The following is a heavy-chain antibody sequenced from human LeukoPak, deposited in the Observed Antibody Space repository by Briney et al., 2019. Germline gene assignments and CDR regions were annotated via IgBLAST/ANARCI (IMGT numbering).Heavy chain of an antibody. D-gene: IGHD2-2*01. J-gene: IGHJ4*02. V-gene: IGHV4-59*08. CDR1: GGSISSYY. Sequence: SETLSLTCTVSGGSISSYYWSWIRQPPGKGLEWIGFISYSGSTNYNPSLKSRVTISVATPKNQFSLKLSSVTAADTAVYYCARHLPAATYQFDCWGQGTLVTVSS. CDR3: ARHLPAATYQFDC. CDR2: ISYSGST.